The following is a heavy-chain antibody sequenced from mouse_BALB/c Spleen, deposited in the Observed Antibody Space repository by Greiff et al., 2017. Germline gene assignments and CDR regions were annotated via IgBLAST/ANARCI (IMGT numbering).Heavy chain of an antibody. CDR3: ASGDYYAY. D-gene: IGHD1-1*01. Sequence: DVQLQESGGGLVKPGGSLKLSCAASGFTFSDYYMYWVRQTPEKRLEWVATISDGGSYTYYPDSVKGRFTISRDNAKNNLYLQMSSLKSEDTAMYYCASGDYYAYWGQGTLVTVSA. CDR2: ISDGGSYT. J-gene: IGHJ3*01. CDR1: GFTFSDYY. V-gene: IGHV5-4*02.